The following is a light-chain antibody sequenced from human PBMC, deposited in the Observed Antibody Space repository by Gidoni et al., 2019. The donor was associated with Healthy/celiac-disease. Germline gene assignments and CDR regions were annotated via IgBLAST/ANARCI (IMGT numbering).Light chain of an antibody. V-gene: IGKV1-39*01. CDR2: AAS. CDR3: QQSYSTPRT. J-gene: IGKJ1*01. Sequence: DIQMTQSPSSLSASVGDRVTITCRASQSISSDLNWYQQKPGKATTLLLYAASSLQSGVPSRFSGSGSGTEFTLTISKLQPEDFATYYCQQSYSTPRTFGQXTKVEIK. CDR1: QSISSD.